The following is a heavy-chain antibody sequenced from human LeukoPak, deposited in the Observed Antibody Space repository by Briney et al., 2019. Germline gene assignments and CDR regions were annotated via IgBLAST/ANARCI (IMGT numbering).Heavy chain of an antibody. V-gene: IGHV4-4*02. CDR3: ANKRNTAPYYFDY. D-gene: IGHD5-18*01. CDR1: GGSISSTNW. Sequence: PSEALSLTCAVSGGSISSTNWWSWVRQPPGKGLEWIGEIYHSGLTNYNPSLKSRVTISVDKSKNQFSLQLTSVTAADTAVYYCANKRNTAPYYFDYWGQGTLVTVSS. J-gene: IGHJ4*02. CDR2: IYHSGLT.